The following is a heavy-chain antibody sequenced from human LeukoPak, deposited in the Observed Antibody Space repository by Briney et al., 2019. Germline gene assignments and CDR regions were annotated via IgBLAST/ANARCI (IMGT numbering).Heavy chain of an antibody. CDR3: AIGGLTYYYDSNDAFDI. J-gene: IGHJ3*02. V-gene: IGHV1-69*05. CDR2: IIPIFGTA. Sequence: ASVKVSCKASGGTFSSYAISWVRQAPGQGLEWMGGIIPIFGTANYAQKFQGRVTITTDESTSTAYMELSSLRSEDTAVYYCAIGGLTYYYDSNDAFDIWGQGTMVTVSS. CDR1: GGTFSSYA. D-gene: IGHD3-22*01.